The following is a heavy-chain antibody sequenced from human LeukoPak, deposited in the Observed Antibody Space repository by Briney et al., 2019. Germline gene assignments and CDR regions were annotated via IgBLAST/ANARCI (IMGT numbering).Heavy chain of an antibody. V-gene: IGHV3-43*01. CDR3: AKDRRSFAYSNGWYDY. D-gene: IGHD6-13*01. J-gene: IGHJ4*02. CDR2: ISWDAGTT. Sequence: PGGSLRLSCAASGFTFGDYTMHWVRQAPGKGLEWVSLISWDAGTTYYADSVKGRFTISRDNSKKSLYLQMSSLRTEDTAFYYCAKDRRSFAYSNGWYDYWGQGTLVTVSS. CDR1: GFTFGDYT.